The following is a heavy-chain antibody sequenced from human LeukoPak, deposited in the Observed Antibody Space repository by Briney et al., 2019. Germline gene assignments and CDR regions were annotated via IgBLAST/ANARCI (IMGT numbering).Heavy chain of an antibody. CDR1: GGSFSGYY. Sequence: SETLSLTCAVYGGSFSGYYWSWIRQPPGKGLEWIGEINHSGSTNYNPSLKSRVTISVDTSKNQFSLKLSSVTAADTAVYYCASEGSSGYYYYFDYWGQGTLVTVSS. V-gene: IGHV4-34*01. CDR3: ASEGSSGYYYYFDY. D-gene: IGHD3-22*01. CDR2: INHSGST. J-gene: IGHJ4*02.